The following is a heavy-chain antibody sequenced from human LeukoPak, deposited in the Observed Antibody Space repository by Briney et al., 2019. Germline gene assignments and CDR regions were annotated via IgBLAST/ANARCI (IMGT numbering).Heavy chain of an antibody. J-gene: IGHJ4*02. D-gene: IGHD2-15*01. CDR1: GGSISSYY. CDR3: ARWPYCSGASCSRDY. V-gene: IGHV4-59*13. Sequence: SETLSLTCTVAGGSISSYYWSWIRQPPGKGLEWIGYIYYSGSTYYNPSLKSRVTISVDTSKNQFSLKLSSVTAADTAVYYCARWPYCSGASCSRDYWGQGTLATVSS. CDR2: IYYSGST.